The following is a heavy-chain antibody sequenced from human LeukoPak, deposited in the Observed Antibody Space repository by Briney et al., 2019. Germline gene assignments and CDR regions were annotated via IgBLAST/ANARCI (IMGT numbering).Heavy chain of an antibody. J-gene: IGHJ4*02. CDR3: ASGSYYPFDF. Sequence: ASVKVSCKASGYPFSSYGITWVRQAPGQGLEWLGWISAYNGNTQYGENFQGRVTTTTETSTTTAYMELRSLRSDDTAIYFCASGSYYPFDFWGQGTLVTVSS. D-gene: IGHD1-26*01. CDR1: GYPFSSYG. CDR2: ISAYNGNT. V-gene: IGHV1-18*01.